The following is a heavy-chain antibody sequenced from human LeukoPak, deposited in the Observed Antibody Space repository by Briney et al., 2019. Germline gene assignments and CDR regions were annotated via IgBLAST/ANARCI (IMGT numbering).Heavy chain of an antibody. Sequence: SETLSLTCTVSGDSFPSTSYYWGWIRQPPGKGLEWIGSIFYNGRAHYDPSLQSRVTISVDTSKNQFSLKLSSVTAADTAVYYCARAEGYCSSTSCYDAFDIWGQGTMVTVSS. V-gene: IGHV4-39*07. J-gene: IGHJ3*02. D-gene: IGHD2-2*01. CDR2: IFYNGRA. CDR3: ARAEGYCSSTSCYDAFDI. CDR1: GDSFPSTSYY.